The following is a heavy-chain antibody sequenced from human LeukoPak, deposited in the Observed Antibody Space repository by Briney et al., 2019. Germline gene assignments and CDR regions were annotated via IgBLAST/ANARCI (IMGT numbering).Heavy chain of an antibody. Sequence: GGSLRLSCAASGFTFSDYYMSWLRQAPGKGLEWVSDISSSGSTIYYADSVKGRFTISRDNAKNSLYLQMNSLRAEDTAAYYCATLCGGDCYSYYYYYYMDVWGKGTTVTVSS. J-gene: IGHJ6*03. D-gene: IGHD2-21*02. CDR2: ISSSGSTI. CDR3: ATLCGGDCYSYYYYYYMDV. CDR1: GFTFSDYY. V-gene: IGHV3-11*04.